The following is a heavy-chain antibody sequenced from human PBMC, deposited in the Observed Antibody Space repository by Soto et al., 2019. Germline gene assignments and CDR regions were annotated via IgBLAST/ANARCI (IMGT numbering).Heavy chain of an antibody. CDR1: GFTFDSYS. Sequence: EVQLVESGGGLVQPGGSLRLSCAASGFTFDSYSMNWVRQAPGKGLEWVSYISSSSSTIYYTDSVKGRFTIYRDNAKNSLYLQMNSLRDEDTAVYYCARDPSLAVALQTHFDYWGQGTLVTVSS. D-gene: IGHD6-19*01. CDR3: ARDPSLAVALQTHFDY. V-gene: IGHV3-48*02. CDR2: ISSSSSTI. J-gene: IGHJ4*02.